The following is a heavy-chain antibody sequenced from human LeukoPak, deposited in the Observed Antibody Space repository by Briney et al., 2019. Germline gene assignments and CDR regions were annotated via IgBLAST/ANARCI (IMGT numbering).Heavy chain of an antibody. D-gene: IGHD5-18*01. J-gene: IGHJ4*02. V-gene: IGHV5-51*01. Sequence: GESLKISCKGSGYSFTSYWIGWVRQMPGKGLEWMGIIYPGDSDTRYSPSFPGQVTISADKSISTACLQWSSLKASDTAMYYCARSTDTAMANLDYWGQGTLVTVSS. CDR3: ARSTDTAMANLDY. CDR1: GYSFTSYW. CDR2: IYPGDSDT.